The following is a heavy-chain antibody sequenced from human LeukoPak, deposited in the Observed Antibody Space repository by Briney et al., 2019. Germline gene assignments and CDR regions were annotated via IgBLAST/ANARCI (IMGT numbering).Heavy chain of an antibody. V-gene: IGHV3-23*01. J-gene: IGHJ2*01. CDR1: GFTFSSYA. CDR2: LSGSGGST. CDR3: AKPRAMTTGVGRYFDL. Sequence: GGSLRLSCAASGFTFSSYAMSWVRQAPGKGLEWVSALSGSGGSTYYADSVKGRFTISRDNSKNTLYLQMNSLRAEDTATYYCAKPRAMTTGVGRYFDLWGRGTLVTVSS. D-gene: IGHD1-1*01.